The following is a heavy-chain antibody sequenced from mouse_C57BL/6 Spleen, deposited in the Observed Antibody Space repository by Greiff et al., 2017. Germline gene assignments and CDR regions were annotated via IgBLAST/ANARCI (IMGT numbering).Heavy chain of an antibody. CDR1: GYTFTSYW. V-gene: IGHV1-61*01. CDR3: ARFPITTVVATDYAMDY. CDR2: IYPSDSET. Sequence: LQQPGAELVRPGSSVKLSCKASGYTFTSYWMDWVKQRPGQGLEWIGNIYPSDSETHYNQKFKDKATLTVDKSSSTAYMQLSSLTSEDSAVYYCARFPITTVVATDYAMDYWGQGTSVTVSS. J-gene: IGHJ4*01. D-gene: IGHD1-1*01.